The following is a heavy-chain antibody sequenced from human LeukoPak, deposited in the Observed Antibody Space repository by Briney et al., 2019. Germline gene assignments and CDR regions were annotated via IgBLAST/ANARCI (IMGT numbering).Heavy chain of an antibody. CDR2: IHTSGGS. CDR3: ARLGSYHDF. Sequence: SETLSLTCTVSDASISSYYWSWIRQTPEKGLEWMGNIHTSGGSSYYPSLKSRLTMSIDTSKNQLSLKLTSVTAADTAVYFCARLGSYHDFWGQGALVTVSS. V-gene: IGHV4-4*09. D-gene: IGHD1-26*01. J-gene: IGHJ4*02. CDR1: DASISSYY.